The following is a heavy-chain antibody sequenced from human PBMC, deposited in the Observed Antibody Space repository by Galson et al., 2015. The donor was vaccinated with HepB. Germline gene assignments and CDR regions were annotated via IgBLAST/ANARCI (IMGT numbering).Heavy chain of an antibody. D-gene: IGHD4-17*01. J-gene: IGHJ4*02. V-gene: IGHV3-11*06. CDR2: ISSSTIYT. Sequence: SLRLSCAASGFTFSDYYMSWIRQAPGKGLEWLSYISSSTIYTNYADFVKGRFTISRDNVKNSMYLQMNRLRAEDTAVYYCARVADSDYGDHSHFDSWGQGTLVTVSS. CDR1: GFTFSDYY. CDR3: ARVADSDYGDHSHFDS.